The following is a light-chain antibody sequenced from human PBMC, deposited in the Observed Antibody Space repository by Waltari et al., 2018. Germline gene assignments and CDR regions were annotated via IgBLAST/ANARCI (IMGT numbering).Light chain of an antibody. V-gene: IGLV3-19*01. J-gene: IGLJ1*01. CDR1: SLRGYY. Sequence: SSELTQDPAVSVALGQTVRLTCHGDSLRGYYASWYQQKPGQAPVLIIYGKNTRPSGIPDRFSGSSSGNTGYLTITGAQAEDEADYYCYSRDNSGDHLRVFGTGTKVTVL. CDR3: YSRDNSGDHLRV. CDR2: GKN.